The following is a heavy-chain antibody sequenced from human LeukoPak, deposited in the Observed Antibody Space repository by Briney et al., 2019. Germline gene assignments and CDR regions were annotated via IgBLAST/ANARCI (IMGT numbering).Heavy chain of an antibody. V-gene: IGHV3-15*01. D-gene: IGHD2-2*01. CDR2: IKSKTDGGTT. Sequence: PGGSLRLSCAASGFTFSSYWMSWVRQAPGKGLEWVGRIKSKTDGGTTDYAAPVKGRFTISRDDSKNTLYLQMNSLKTEDTAVYYCTTDAAGIVVVPAAMGGQGTLVTVSS. CDR1: GFTFSSYW. J-gene: IGHJ4*02. CDR3: TTDAAGIVVVPAAM.